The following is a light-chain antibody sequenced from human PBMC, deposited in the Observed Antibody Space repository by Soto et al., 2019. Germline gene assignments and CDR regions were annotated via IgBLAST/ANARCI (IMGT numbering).Light chain of an antibody. CDR2: KAS. CDR3: QQFAISTT. CDR1: QTISSW. V-gene: IGKV1-5*03. J-gene: IGKJ1*01. Sequence: DIQMTQSPSTLSVSVGDRVTITCRASQTISSWLAWYQQKPGKAPKLLIYKASTLKSGVPSRFSGSGSGTDFTLTISSLQPDDFATYYCQQFAISTTFGQGTKVDIK.